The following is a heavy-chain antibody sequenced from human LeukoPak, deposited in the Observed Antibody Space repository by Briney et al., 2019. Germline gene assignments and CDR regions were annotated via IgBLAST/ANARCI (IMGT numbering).Heavy chain of an antibody. J-gene: IGHJ4*02. CDR1: GGSISSGSYY. Sequence: SETLSLTCTVSGGSISSGSYYWSWIRQPAGKGLGWIGRIYTSGSTNSNPSLKSRVTISVDTSKNQFSLKLSSVTAADTAVYYCASVDSSSWYCFDYWGQGTLVTVSS. D-gene: IGHD6-13*01. CDR2: IYTSGST. V-gene: IGHV4-61*02. CDR3: ASVDSSSWYCFDY.